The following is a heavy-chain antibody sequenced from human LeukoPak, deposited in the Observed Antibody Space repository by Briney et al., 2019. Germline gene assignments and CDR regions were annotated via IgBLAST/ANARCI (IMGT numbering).Heavy chain of an antibody. V-gene: IGHV3-30*02. CDR3: AKETPPAGSGDYYYYYYMDV. J-gene: IGHJ6*03. CDR1: GFTFSSYG. CDR2: IRYDGSNK. D-gene: IGHD2-2*01. Sequence: GGSLRLSCAASGFTFSSYGMHWVRQAPGKGLEWVAFIRYDGSNKYYADSVKGRFTISRDNSKNTLYLQMNSLRAEDTAVYYCAKETPPAGSGDYYYYYYMDVWGKGTTVTVSS.